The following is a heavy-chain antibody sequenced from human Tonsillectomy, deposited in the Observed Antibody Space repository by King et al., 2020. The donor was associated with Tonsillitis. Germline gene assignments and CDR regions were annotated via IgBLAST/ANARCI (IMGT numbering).Heavy chain of an antibody. D-gene: IGHD3-22*01. CDR2: ISCSGGST. CDR1: GFTFSSYA. J-gene: IGHJ4*02. CDR3: AKDEDYYDSSGYYSHPFDY. V-gene: IGHV3-23*04. Sequence: VQLVESGGGLVQPGGSLRLSCAASGFTFSSYAMSWVRQAPGKGLEWVSAISCSGGSTYYADSVEGRFTISRDNSKNTLYLQMNSLRAEDKAVYYCAKDEDYYDSSGYYSHPFDYWGQGTLVTVSS.